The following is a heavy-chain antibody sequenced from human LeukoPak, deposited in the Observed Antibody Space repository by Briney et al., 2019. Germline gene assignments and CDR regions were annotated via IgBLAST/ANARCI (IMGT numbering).Heavy chain of an antibody. Sequence: AGSLRLSCAASGFTFSSYEINWVRQAPGKGLEWISYISSGGSIFYNADSVMGRFTISRDNAKNSLYLQMNSLRAEDTAVYYCAREEAYCSGTSCFRFFDYCGQGPLVRVSS. CDR1: GFTFSSYE. CDR2: ISSGGSIF. CDR3: AREEAYCSGTSCFRFFDY. J-gene: IGHJ4*02. V-gene: IGHV3-48*03. D-gene: IGHD2-15*01.